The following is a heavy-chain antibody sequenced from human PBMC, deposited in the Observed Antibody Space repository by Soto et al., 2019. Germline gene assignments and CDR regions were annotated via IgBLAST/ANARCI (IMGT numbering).Heavy chain of an antibody. J-gene: IGHJ4*02. V-gene: IGHV3-7*03. CDR1: GFTFSNYW. CDR2: INQGGSEK. Sequence: EVQLVESGGGLVQPGGSLRLSCAASGFTFSNYWMSWVRQAPGKGLEWVDKINQGGSEKWSADSVKGRFTISRDNAKNSLYLQLNSLGAEDTAVYYCVKDDGDYSFDYWCQGTLVTVSS. D-gene: IGHD4-17*01. CDR3: VKDDGDYSFDY.